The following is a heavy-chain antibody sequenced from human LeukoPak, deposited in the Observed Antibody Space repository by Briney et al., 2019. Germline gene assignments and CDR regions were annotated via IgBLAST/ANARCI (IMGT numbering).Heavy chain of an antibody. Sequence: ASVKVSCKASGYTFTNYGISWVRQAPGQGLEWMGWISAHNGNTNYAQSLQGRVTMTTDTSTSTAYMELRSLRSDDTAVYYCARSRYCSGGNCYHGAFDYWGQGTLVTVSS. V-gene: IGHV1-18*01. CDR1: GYTFTNYG. CDR2: ISAHNGNT. CDR3: ARSRYCSGGNCYHGAFDY. D-gene: IGHD2-15*01. J-gene: IGHJ4*02.